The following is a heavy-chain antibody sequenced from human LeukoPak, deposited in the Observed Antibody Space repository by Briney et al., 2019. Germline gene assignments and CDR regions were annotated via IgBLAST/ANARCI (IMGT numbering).Heavy chain of an antibody. CDR1: GFTFSSYW. CDR2: IKQDGSEK. J-gene: IGHJ4*02. Sequence: GGSLGLSCVASGFTFSSYWMSWVRQAPGKGLEWVANIKQDGSEKYYVDSVKGRFTISRDNTKNSPYLQMDSLGAEDTAVYYCARRGGSYSPFGYWGQGTLVTVSS. CDR3: ARRGGSYSPFGY. V-gene: IGHV3-7*01. D-gene: IGHD1-26*01.